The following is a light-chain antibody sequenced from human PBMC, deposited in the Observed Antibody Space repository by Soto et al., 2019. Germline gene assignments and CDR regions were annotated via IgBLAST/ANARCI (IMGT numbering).Light chain of an antibody. J-gene: IGKJ1*01. Sequence: DIQMTQSPSTLSASVGDRITITCRASQSINSRLAWYQQKPGEAPNLLIYKASTLKSGVPSRFSGSGSGTEFTLTISSLQPDDFATYYCQHYNSYSEAFGQGTKV. CDR1: QSINSR. CDR3: QHYNSYSEA. CDR2: KAS. V-gene: IGKV1-5*03.